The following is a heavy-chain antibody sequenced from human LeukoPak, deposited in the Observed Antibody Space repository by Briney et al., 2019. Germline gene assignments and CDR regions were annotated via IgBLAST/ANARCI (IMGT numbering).Heavy chain of an antibody. CDR2: IKTDGSLT. CDR1: GFTFRNYW. J-gene: IGHJ5*02. V-gene: IGHV3-74*01. CDR3: VTITTFS. Sequence: GGSLRLSCAASGFTFRNYWMYWVRHAPGKGLEWVSCIKTDGSLTSYADSVKGRFTISRDNTNNMLYLQMNSLRVDDTAVYYCVTITTFSWGQGTLVTVTS. D-gene: IGHD2/OR15-2a*01.